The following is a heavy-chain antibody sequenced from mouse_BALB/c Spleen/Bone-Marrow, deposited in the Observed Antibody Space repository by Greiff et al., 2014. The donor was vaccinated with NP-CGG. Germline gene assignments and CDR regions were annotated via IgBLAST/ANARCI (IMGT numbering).Heavy chain of an antibody. Sequence: VQLQQSGPELVKPGVSMKISCKASGYSFTGYTMNWVKQSHGKNLEWIGLINPYDGGTSYNQKLKGKATLTVDKSSTTAFMELLSLTSEDSAVYYCARWDYYGYAMDNWGQGTSVTVSS. V-gene: IGHV1-26*01. D-gene: IGHD1-1*01. CDR2: INPYDGGT. CDR3: ARWDYYGYAMDN. J-gene: IGHJ4*01. CDR1: GYSFTGYT.